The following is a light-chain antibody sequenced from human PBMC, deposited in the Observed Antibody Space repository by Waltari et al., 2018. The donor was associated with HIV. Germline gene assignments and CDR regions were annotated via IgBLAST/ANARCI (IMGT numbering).Light chain of an antibody. CDR1: QSVTTY. CDR3: QARHNWPPLFT. J-gene: IGKJ3*01. Sequence: EIVLTQSPGTLSLSPGEGATLSCRASQSVTTYLAWYKQKPGQPPRLLIFDASNRATGIPARFSGSGSGTDFTLTISSLEPEDFAIYYCQARHNWPPLFTFGPGTKVDMK. CDR2: DAS. V-gene: IGKV3-11*01.